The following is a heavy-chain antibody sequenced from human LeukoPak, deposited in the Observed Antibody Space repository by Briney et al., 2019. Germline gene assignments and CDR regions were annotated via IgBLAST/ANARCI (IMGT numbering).Heavy chain of an antibody. J-gene: IGHJ4*02. V-gene: IGHV1-46*01. CDR1: GYTFTSYY. D-gene: IGHD6-19*01. CDR3: ARELAVAGTPHFDY. CDR2: INPSGGST. Sequence: ASVTVSFKASGYTFTSYYMHWVRQAPGQGLEWMGIINPSGGSTSYAQKFQGRVTMTRDMSTSTVYMELSSLRSEDTAVYYCARELAVAGTPHFDYSGQGTLVTVSS.